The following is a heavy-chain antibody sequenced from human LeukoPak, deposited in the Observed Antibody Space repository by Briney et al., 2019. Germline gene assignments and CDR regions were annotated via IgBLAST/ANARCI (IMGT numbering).Heavy chain of an antibody. Sequence: GGTLRLSCTASGFTFTTYWMAWVRQTPGKGLEWVANIKQDGSEKYYAESVRGRFTISRDNAKNSLYLQMNSLRAEDTAVYYCSNGIYDNSYWGQGTLVTVSS. CDR2: IKQDGSEK. J-gene: IGHJ4*02. D-gene: IGHD2/OR15-2a*01. V-gene: IGHV3-7*01. CDR3: SNGIYDNSY. CDR1: GFTFTTYW.